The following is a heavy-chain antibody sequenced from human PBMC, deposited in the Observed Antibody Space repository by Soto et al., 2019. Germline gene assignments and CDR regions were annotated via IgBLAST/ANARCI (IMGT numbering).Heavy chain of an antibody. V-gene: IGHV3-23*01. D-gene: IGHD2-15*01. CDR3: AKAVSCSGGSCAWFDS. J-gene: IGHJ5*01. Sequence: GGSLRLSCVASGFTFSSYAMSWVRQAPGKGLEWVSTIADTSGNTHYAESVKGRFTISRDNSKNTLYFQMNSLRAEDTAVYYCAKAVSCSGGSCAWFDSWGQGALVTVSS. CDR2: IADTSGNT. CDR1: GFTFSSYA.